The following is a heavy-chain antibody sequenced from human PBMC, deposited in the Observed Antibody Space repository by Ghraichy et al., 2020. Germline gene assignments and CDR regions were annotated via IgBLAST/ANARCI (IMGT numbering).Heavy chain of an antibody. CDR2: INHSGST. CDR3: ARGMSRWLQWSLGAEYFQH. Sequence: SETLSLTCAVYGGSFSGYYWSWIRQPPGKGLEWIGEINHSGSTNYNPSLKSRVTISVDTSKNQFSLKLSSVTAADTAVYYCARGMSRWLQWSLGAEYFQHWGQGTLVTVTS. D-gene: IGHD5-24*01. J-gene: IGHJ1*01. CDR1: GGSFSGYY. V-gene: IGHV4-34*01.